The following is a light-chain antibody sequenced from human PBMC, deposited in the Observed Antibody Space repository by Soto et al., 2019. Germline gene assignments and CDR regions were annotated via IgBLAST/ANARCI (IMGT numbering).Light chain of an antibody. J-gene: IGKJ4*01. V-gene: IGKV3-11*01. CDR2: DAS. CDR3: QQRSNWPSALT. Sequence: EIVLTQSPATLSLSPGERATLSCRASQSVSSYLAWYQQKPGQAPRLLIYDASNRATGIPARFSGSGSGTDFTLTISSLEPEDFAVYYCQQRSNWPSALTFGGGTKGDIK. CDR1: QSVSSY.